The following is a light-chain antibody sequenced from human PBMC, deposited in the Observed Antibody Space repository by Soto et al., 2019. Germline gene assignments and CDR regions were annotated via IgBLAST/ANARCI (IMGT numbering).Light chain of an antibody. V-gene: IGKV1-33*01. CDR2: DAS. J-gene: IGKJ1*01. Sequence: DIQMTQSPSSLSASVGDSVTISCQASQDINNFLNWYQQKPGKPPQLLIYDASTLEKGVPSRFSGAGSGADFSVTISNLQPEDSATYYCQQYEDLPLTFGQGTKGEIK. CDR1: QDINNF. CDR3: QQYEDLPLT.